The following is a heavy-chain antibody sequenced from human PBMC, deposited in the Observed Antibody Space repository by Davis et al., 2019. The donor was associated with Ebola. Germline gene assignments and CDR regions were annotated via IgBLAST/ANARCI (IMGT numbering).Heavy chain of an antibody. CDR1: GFTFSSYW. Sequence: GESLKISCAASGFTFSSYWMHWVRQAPGKGLVWVSRINSDGSSTNYADSVKGRFTISRDNAKNTLYLQKNSLRVEDTAVYYCAREMATTNDAFNIWGQGTMVSVSS. CDR3: AREMATTNDAFNI. J-gene: IGHJ3*02. V-gene: IGHV3-74*01. CDR2: INSDGSST. D-gene: IGHD5-24*01.